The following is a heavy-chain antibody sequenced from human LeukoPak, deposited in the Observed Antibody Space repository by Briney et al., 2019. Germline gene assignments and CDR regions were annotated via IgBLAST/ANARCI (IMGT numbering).Heavy chain of an antibody. J-gene: IGHJ4*02. CDR3: ARKNIPSPRIRYSSDWNGRAFDY. CDR2: ICDSGGT. Sequence: PSGTLSLTCAVSGGSISSSNWWRWVRQPPGKGLEWIGEICDSGGTNYNPSLKSRVTRSVDKAKNHVALKRSSVTAADTAVYSCARKNIPSPRIRYSSDWNGRAFDYWGQGTLVTVSS. CDR1: GGSISSSNW. V-gene: IGHV4-4*02. D-gene: IGHD6-25*01.